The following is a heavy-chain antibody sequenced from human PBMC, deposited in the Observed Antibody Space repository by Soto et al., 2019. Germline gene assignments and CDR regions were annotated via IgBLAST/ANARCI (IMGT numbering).Heavy chain of an antibody. J-gene: IGHJ4*02. D-gene: IGHD6-13*01. Sequence: EVQLLESGGGLVQPGGSLRLSCAASGFTFSNYAVTWVHQAPGKGLEWVSTISGSGGSTYYADSVKGRFTTSRDNSKNTLYLQMNSLRAEDTAVYYCAKDQGSSWYEIDYWGQGTLVTVSS. CDR3: AKDQGSSWYEIDY. CDR1: GFTFSNYA. CDR2: ISGSGGST. V-gene: IGHV3-23*01.